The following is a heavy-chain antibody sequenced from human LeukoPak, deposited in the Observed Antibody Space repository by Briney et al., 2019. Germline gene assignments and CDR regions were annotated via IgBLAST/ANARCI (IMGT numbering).Heavy chain of an antibody. CDR3: TTESKLDGQFYY. Sequence: GGSLRLSCATSGFSLSRNGMHWVRQAPGQGLEWVAFILSDGSYEYYADSVKGRFTISRDTSRNTLFLQMDSLKTEDTAMYYCTTESKLDGQFYYWGQGTLVTVSS. CDR1: GFSLSRNG. V-gene: IGHV3-30*02. CDR2: ILSDGSYE. D-gene: IGHD5-24*01. J-gene: IGHJ4*02.